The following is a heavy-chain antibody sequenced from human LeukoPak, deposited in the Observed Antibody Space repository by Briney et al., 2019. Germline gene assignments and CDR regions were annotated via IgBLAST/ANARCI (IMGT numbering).Heavy chain of an antibody. CDR3: ARGGYYDSSGYHLRH. D-gene: IGHD3-22*01. Sequence: GASVKVSCKASGYTFTGYYMHWVRQAPGQGLEWMGWINPNSGGTNYAQKFQGRVTMTRDTSISTAYMEPSRLRSDDTAVYYCARGGYYDSSGYHLRHWGQGTLVTVSS. J-gene: IGHJ1*01. CDR1: GYTFTGYY. V-gene: IGHV1-2*02. CDR2: INPNSGGT.